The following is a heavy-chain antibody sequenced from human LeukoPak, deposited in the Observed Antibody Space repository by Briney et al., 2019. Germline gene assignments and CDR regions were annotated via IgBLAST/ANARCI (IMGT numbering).Heavy chain of an antibody. CDR3: APGGRYGGNSPFDY. D-gene: IGHD4-23*01. V-gene: IGHV3-33*01. CDR1: GFTFSSYG. Sequence: PGGSLRLSCAASGFTFSSYGMHWVRQAPGKGLEWVAVIWYDGSNKYYADSVKGRFTISRDNSKNTLYLQMSSLRAEDTAVYYCAPGGRYGGNSPFDYWGQGTLVTVSS. J-gene: IGHJ4*02. CDR2: IWYDGSNK.